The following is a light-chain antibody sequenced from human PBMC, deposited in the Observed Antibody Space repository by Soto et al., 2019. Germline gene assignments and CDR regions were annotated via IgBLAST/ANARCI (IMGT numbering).Light chain of an antibody. J-gene: IGLJ1*01. CDR1: SSAVGGYNY. CDR2: EVS. Sequence: QSALTQPPPASGSLGKSVTISCPGTSSAVGGYNYVSWYQQHPGKAPKLMIYEVSKRPSGVPDRFSGSKSGNTASLTVSGLQAEDEADYYCSSYAGSNNYVFGTGTKLTVL. CDR3: SSYAGSNNYV. V-gene: IGLV2-8*01.